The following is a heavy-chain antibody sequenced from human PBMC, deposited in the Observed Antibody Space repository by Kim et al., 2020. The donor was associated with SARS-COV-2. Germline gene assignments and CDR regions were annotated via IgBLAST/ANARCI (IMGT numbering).Heavy chain of an antibody. CDR3: ARIDILTGPQALYFDY. D-gene: IGHD3-9*01. CDR1: GYSFTSYW. J-gene: IGHJ4*02. CDR2: IYPGDSDT. V-gene: IGHV5-51*01. Sequence: GESLKISCKGSGYSFTSYWIGWVRQMPGKGLEWMGIIYPGDSDTRYSPSFQGQVTISADKSISTAYLQWSSLKASDTAMYYCARIDILTGPQALYFDYWGQGTLVTVSS.